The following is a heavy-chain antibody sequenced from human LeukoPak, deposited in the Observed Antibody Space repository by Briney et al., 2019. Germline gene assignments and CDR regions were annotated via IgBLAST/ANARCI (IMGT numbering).Heavy chain of an antibody. V-gene: IGHV3-23*01. D-gene: IGHD6-19*01. CDR1: GFTFSSYA. Sequence: PGGSLRLSCAASGFTFSSYAMSWVRQAPGKGLEWVSAISGSGGSTHYADSVKGRFTISRDNSKNTLYLQMNSLRAEDTAVYYCAKLGIAVAGTTAGYFDYWGQGTLVTVSS. J-gene: IGHJ4*02. CDR3: AKLGIAVAGTTAGYFDY. CDR2: ISGSGGST.